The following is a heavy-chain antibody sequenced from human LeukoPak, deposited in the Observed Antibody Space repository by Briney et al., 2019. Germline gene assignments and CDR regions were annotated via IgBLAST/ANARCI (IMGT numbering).Heavy chain of an antibody. CDR3: ARHGGSYLTHFDY. V-gene: IGHV5-51*01. CDR2: IYPGDSDT. J-gene: IGHJ4*02. D-gene: IGHD1-26*01. CDR1: GYIFSYCW. Sequence: KAGASLQISGKGAGYIFSYCWIGWGRQLPGKGLECMGIIYPGDSDTGYSPSFAGPVTISAASSISTAYMQWSRQKASDTAMYSCARHGGSYLTHFDYWGQGTLVTVSS.